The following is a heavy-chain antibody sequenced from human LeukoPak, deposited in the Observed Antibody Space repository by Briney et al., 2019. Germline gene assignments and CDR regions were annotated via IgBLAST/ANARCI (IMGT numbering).Heavy chain of an antibody. V-gene: IGHV3-23*01. J-gene: IGHJ5*01. CDR2: MCGTAGCT. CDR1: GFTFYMYA. CDR3: AKDRPNFHENSGHYYRRDGDS. D-gene: IGHD3-22*01. Sequence: GGSPRLSCQASGFTFYMYAMSWVRQAPGKGLEWVASMCGTAGCTFYPDSVKGRFTISRDNSKNVLYLRMNSLTAEDTAIYYCAKDRPNFHENSGHYYRRDGDSWGQGTLVTVSS.